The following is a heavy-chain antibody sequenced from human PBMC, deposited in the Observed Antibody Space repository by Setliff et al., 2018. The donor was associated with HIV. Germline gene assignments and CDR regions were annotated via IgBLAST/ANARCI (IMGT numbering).Heavy chain of an antibody. CDR1: GYTFTDYY. CDR3: ATQSHLLHHPPIGY. J-gene: IGHJ4*02. D-gene: IGHD3-16*02. Sequence: GASVKVSCKVSGYTFTDYYMHWVQQAPGKGLEWMGLVDPEDGETIYAEKFQGRVTITADTSTDTAYMELSSLRSEDTAVYYCATQSHLLHHPPIGYWGQGTLVTVSS. V-gene: IGHV1-69-2*01. CDR2: VDPEDGET.